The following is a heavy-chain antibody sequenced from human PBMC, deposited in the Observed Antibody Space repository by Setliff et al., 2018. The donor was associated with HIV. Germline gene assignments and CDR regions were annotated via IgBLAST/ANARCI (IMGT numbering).Heavy chain of an antibody. D-gene: IGHD2-21*01. CDR2: INYDESSE. Sequence: GESLKISCAASGFTFSVHGMHWVSKAPGKGLEWVAFINYDESSEYYADSVKGRVSISRDNSKNTVDLHMNSLRTEDTAVYYCAKDGDYRNGDYDAFDIWGRGTMVTVSS. CDR3: AKDGDYRNGDYDAFDI. V-gene: IGHV3-30*02. CDR1: GFTFSVHG. J-gene: IGHJ3*02.